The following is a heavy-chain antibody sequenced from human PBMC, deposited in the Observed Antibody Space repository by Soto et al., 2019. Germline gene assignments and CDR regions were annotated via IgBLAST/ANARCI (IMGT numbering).Heavy chain of an antibody. J-gene: IGHJ4*02. CDR3: ARQPYDTSDYFDY. V-gene: IGHV4-39*01. CDR1: GDSINSRVYY. Sequence: QLQLQESGPGLVKPSETLSLTCTVSGDSINSRVYYWAWIRQPPGKGLEWIGSMYYSGSTDYNPSLKSRVTISVDTSRIHFSLKLISVTAADTAVYYCARQPYDTSDYFDYWGQGTLVTVSS. CDR2: MYYSGST. D-gene: IGHD3-22*01.